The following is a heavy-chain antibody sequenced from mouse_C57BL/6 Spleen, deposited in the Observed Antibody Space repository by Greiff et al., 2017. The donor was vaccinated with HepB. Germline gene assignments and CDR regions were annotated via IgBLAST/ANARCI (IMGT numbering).Heavy chain of an antibody. D-gene: IGHD2-4*01. CDR1: GFSLTSYG. CDR3: ARYDYDTDYYAMDD. CDR2: LWSGGST. V-gene: IGHV2-2*01. J-gene: IGHJ4*01. Sequence: VKLMESGPGLVQPSQSLSITCTVSGFSLTSYGVHWVRQSPGKGLEWLGVLWSGGSTDYNAAFITRLSISKDNSKSQVFFKMNSLQADDTAIYYCARYDYDTDYYAMDDWGQGTSVTVSS.